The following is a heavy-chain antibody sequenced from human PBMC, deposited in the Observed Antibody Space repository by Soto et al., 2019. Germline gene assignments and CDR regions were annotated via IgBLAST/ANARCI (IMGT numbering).Heavy chain of an antibody. V-gene: IGHV4-61*01. Sequence: QVQLQESGPGLVKPSETLSLTCTVSGGSVSSGSYYWSWIRQPPGKGLEYIGYIYYSGNTNYNPPLKSRVTISVDTSKNQFSLKLSSVTAADTAVYYCARAWGGYNYRFVSSFDSWGQGTLVAVSS. CDR3: ARAWGGYNYRFVSSFDS. CDR1: GGSVSSGSYY. D-gene: IGHD5-18*01. CDR2: IYYSGNT. J-gene: IGHJ4*02.